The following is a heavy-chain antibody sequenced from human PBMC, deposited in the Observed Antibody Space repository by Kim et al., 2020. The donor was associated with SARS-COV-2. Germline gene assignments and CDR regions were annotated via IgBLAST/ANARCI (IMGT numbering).Heavy chain of an antibody. J-gene: IGHJ6*02. CDR1: GLSVSSSY. CDR2: LYSGGDT. D-gene: IGHD2-21*01. V-gene: IGHV3-53*01. Sequence: GGSLRLSCVVSGLSVSSSYMSWVRQAPGKGLEWVSVLYSGGDTYYGNSVNGRFTISRDNSKNTLYLLMHNLRAEDTAIYYCARDLVDPVYFYYYGRDVWGLGTTVTVS. CDR3: ARDLVDPVYFYYYGRDV.